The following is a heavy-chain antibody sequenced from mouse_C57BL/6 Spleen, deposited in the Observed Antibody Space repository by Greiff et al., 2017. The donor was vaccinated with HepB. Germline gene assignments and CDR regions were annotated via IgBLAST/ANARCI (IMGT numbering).Heavy chain of an antibody. CDR1: GYSFTGYY. CDR2: INPSTGGT. V-gene: IGHV1-42*01. Sequence: EVQLVESGPELVKPGASVKISCKASGYSFTGYYMNWVKQSPEKSLEWIGEINPSTGGTTYNQKFKAKATLTVDKSSSTAYMQLKSLTSEDSAVYYCARRDYYSNYSMDYWGQGTSVTVSS. J-gene: IGHJ4*01. CDR3: ARRDYYSNYSMDY. D-gene: IGHD2-5*01.